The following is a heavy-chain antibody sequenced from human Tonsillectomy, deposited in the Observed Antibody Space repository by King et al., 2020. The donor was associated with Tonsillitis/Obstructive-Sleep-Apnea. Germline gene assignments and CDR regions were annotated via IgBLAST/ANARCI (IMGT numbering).Heavy chain of an antibody. CDR3: ARDTHYYGSGSYYPRHYYGMDV. J-gene: IGHJ6*02. Sequence: VQLVESGGGVVQPGRSLRISCAASGFIFSTYGIHWVRQAPGKGLEWVAIIWHDGINKYYADSVKGRFTISRDNSKNTLYLEMNSLRAEDTAVYYCARDTHYYGSGSYYPRHYYGMDVWGQGTTVTVSS. V-gene: IGHV3-33*01. CDR2: IWHDGINK. CDR1: GFIFSTYG. D-gene: IGHD3-10*01.